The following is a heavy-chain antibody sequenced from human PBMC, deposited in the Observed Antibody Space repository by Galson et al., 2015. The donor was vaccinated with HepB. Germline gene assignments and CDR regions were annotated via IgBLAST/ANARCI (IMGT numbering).Heavy chain of an antibody. J-gene: IGHJ4*02. D-gene: IGHD6-19*01. Sequence: LRLSCAASGFTFSSYAMSWVRQAPGKGLEWVSGISGSGGSTYYADSVKGRFTISRDNSKNTLYLQMNSLRAEDTAVYCCAKDRYSSGWPLDYWGQGTLVTVSS. CDR2: ISGSGGST. CDR3: AKDRYSSGWPLDY. CDR1: GFTFSSYA. V-gene: IGHV3-23*01.